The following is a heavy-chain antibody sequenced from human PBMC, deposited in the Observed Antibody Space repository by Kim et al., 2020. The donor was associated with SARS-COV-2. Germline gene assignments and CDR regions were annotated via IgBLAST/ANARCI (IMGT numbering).Heavy chain of an antibody. CDR3: ARHLTTVTSRWWWYFDL. J-gene: IGHJ2*01. CDR1: GGSISSSSYY. Sequence: SETLSLTCTVSGGSISSSSYYWGWIRQPPGKGLEWIGSIYYSGSTYYNPSLKSRVTISVDTSKNQFSLKLSSVTAADTAVYYCARHLTTVTSRWWWYFDLWGRGTLVTVSS. V-gene: IGHV4-39*01. D-gene: IGHD4-17*01. CDR2: IYYSGST.